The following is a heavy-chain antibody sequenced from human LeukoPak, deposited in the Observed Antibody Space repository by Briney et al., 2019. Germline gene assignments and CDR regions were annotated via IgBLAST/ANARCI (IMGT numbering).Heavy chain of an antibody. CDR1: GYTFTGHY. CDR3: AKGGYSGYDASIIDY. Sequence: ASVKVSCKASGYTFTGHYMHWVRQAPGQGPEWMGWINPNTGGTNYPQKFQGRVTMTRDTPISTAYMELSRLRSDDTAVYYCAKGGYSGYDASIIDYWGQGALVTVSS. V-gene: IGHV1-2*02. J-gene: IGHJ4*02. CDR2: INPNTGGT. D-gene: IGHD5-12*01.